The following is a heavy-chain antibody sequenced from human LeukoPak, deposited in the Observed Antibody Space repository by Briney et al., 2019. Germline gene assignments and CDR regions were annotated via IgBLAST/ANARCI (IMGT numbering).Heavy chain of an antibody. CDR3: ARDHGSGSNYYYYYGMDV. D-gene: IGHD3-10*01. CDR2: ISSSGSTI. Sequence: GGSLRLSCAASGFTSSSYEMNWVRQAPGKGLEWVSYISSSGSTIYYADSVKGRFTISRDNAKNSLYLQMNSLRAEDTAVYYCARDHGSGSNYYYYYGMDVWGQGTTVTVSS. V-gene: IGHV3-48*03. J-gene: IGHJ6*02. CDR1: GFTSSSYE.